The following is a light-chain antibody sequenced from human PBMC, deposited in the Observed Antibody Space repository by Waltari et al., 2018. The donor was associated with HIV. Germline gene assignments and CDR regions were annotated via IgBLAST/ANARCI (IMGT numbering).Light chain of an antibody. Sequence: DIVMTQSPDSLAVSLGERATINCKSSQSVLYSSNNKNYLAWYQQKPGQPPKLLIYWASTRESGVPDLFSGSGSGTDFALTISSLQAEDVAVYYCQEFYSNHLSFGPGTKVEIK. V-gene: IGKV4-1*01. CDR1: QSVLYSSNNKNY. CDR3: QEFYSNHLS. CDR2: WAS. J-gene: IGKJ3*01.